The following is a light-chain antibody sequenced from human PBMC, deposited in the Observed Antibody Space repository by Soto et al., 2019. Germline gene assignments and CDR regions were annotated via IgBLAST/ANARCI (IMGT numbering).Light chain of an antibody. CDR2: DVS. CDR1: SSDVGGNKY. Sequence: QSALTQPASVSGSPGQSITISCTGTSSDVGGNKYVSWYQHYPGKAPKLMICDVSNRPSGVSNRFSGSKSDNTASLTISGLQAEDEADYYCSAFTGTTYVFGTGTKVTVL. CDR3: SAFTGTTYV. V-gene: IGLV2-14*03. J-gene: IGLJ1*01.